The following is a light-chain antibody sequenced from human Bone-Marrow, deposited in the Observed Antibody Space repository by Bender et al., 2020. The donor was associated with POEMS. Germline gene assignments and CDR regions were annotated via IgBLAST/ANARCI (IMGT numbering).Light chain of an antibody. CDR2: NNS. CDR3: ETWDDSLNGWV. CDR1: SSKFGSYP. J-gene: IGLJ3*02. Sequence: QSVLTQPPSASGTPGQSVTISCSGSSSKFGSYPVNWYQQLPGAAPKLVIFNNSQRPSGVPDRFSGSNSGTSASLAISGLLSDDEADFYCETWDDSLNGWVFGGGTKLTVL. V-gene: IGLV1-44*01.